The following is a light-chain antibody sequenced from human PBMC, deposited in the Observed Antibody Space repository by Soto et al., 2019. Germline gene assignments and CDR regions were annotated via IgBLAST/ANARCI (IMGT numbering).Light chain of an antibody. J-gene: IGKJ5*01. V-gene: IGKV1-39*01. CDR3: QQSYSTLSIT. Sequence: DIQMTQSPSSLSASVGDRVTITCRASESISRHLNWYQQKPGEAPKLLIYAASSLQNGVPSRFSGGGSGTDFSLTISNLQPEDFATYYCQQSYSTLSITFGQGTRLEIK. CDR1: ESISRH. CDR2: AAS.